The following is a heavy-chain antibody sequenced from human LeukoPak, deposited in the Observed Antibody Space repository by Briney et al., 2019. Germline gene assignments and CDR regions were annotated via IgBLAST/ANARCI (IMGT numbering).Heavy chain of an antibody. CDR1: GLRFRNYG. Sequence: PGRSLRLSCVVSGLRFRNYGMHWVRQAPGKGLEWVAVIYYDGSNQYYADSVKGRFTVSRDNAKNSLHLQMDSLRADDTAVYYCARGSRNTDHWGQGSLVTVSS. D-gene: IGHD1-26*01. J-gene: IGHJ4*02. CDR3: ARGSRNTDH. V-gene: IGHV3-33*01. CDR2: IYYDGSNQ.